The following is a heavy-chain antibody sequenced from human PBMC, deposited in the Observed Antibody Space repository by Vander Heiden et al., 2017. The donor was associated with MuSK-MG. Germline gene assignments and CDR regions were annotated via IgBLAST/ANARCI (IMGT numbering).Heavy chain of an antibody. J-gene: IGHJ4*02. CDR1: GFSLTTSEVG. CDR3: ARSWRFARGKHYFQF. CDR2: LFWDGDQ. D-gene: IGHD1-26*01. Sequence: QITLKESGPTQLKPTQTLTLTCTFSGFSLTTSEVGVGWIRQPPGEAPECLGILFWDGDQQYSPSLRGRLTIAKGTSKNQVVLTMTNMDPVDTATYYCARSWRFARGKHYFQFWGQGVLVTVS. V-gene: IGHV2-5*02.